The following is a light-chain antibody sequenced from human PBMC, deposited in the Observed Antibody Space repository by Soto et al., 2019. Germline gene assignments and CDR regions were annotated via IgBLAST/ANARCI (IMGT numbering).Light chain of an antibody. Sequence: QSALTQPPSTSGTPGQRVTISCSGSSSNIGSSYVFWFQHLPGTAPKLLMYNNNQRPSGVPDRASASKSGTSASLAISGLRSEDEADYYCAAWDDRVSGYVFGTGTKVAAL. V-gene: IGLV1-47*02. CDR3: AAWDDRVSGYV. J-gene: IGLJ1*01. CDR2: NNN. CDR1: SSNIGSSY.